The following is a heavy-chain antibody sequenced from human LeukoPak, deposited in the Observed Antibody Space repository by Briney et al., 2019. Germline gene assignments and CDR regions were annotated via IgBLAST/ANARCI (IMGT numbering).Heavy chain of an antibody. V-gene: IGHV3-23*01. Sequence: PGGSLRLSCAASGFTFSSYAMSWVRQAPGKGLEWVSAISGSGGSTYYADSVKGRFTISRDNSKNTLYLQMNSLRAEDTAVYYCAKDDCTSTNCPAGFDPWGQGTLVSVSS. CDR3: AKDDCTSTNCPAGFDP. CDR2: ISGSGGST. CDR1: GFTFSSYA. D-gene: IGHD2-2*01. J-gene: IGHJ5*02.